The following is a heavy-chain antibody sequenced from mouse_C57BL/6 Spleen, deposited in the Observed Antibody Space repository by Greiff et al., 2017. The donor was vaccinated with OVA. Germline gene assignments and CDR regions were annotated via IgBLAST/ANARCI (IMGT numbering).Heavy chain of an antibody. CDR1: GYAFSSYW. CDR3: ARKDYGSSEAMDY. J-gene: IGHJ4*01. CDR2: IYPGDGDT. V-gene: IGHV1-80*01. Sequence: QVQLKESGAELVKPGASVKISCKASGYAFSSYWMNWVQQRPGKGLEWLGQIYPGDGDTNYNGKFKGKATLTADKSSSTAYMQLSSLTSEDSAVYFCARKDYGSSEAMDYWGQGTSVTVSS. D-gene: IGHD1-1*01.